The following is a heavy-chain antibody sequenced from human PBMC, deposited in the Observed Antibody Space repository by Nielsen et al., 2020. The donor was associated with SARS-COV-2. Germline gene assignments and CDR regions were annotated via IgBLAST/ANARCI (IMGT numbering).Heavy chain of an antibody. Sequence: WIRQPPGKGLEWVAVISCDGRNKYADSVKGRFTISRDNCKNTLYLQMNSLRAEDTAVYYCARGGYSYGYTSPIDYWGQGTLVTVSS. CDR2: ISCDGRNK. D-gene: IGHD5-18*01. CDR3: ARGGYSYGYTSPIDY. J-gene: IGHJ4*02. V-gene: IGHV3-30*14.